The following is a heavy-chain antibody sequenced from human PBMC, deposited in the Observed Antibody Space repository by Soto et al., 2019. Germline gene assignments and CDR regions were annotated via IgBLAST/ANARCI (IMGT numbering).Heavy chain of an antibody. J-gene: IGHJ6*02. Sequence: ASVKVSCKASGYTFTGYYMHWVRQAPGQGLEWMGWINPNSGGTNYAQKFQGRVTMTRDTSISTAYMELSRLRSDDTAVYYCARVGYCTNGVCYPPPYYYGMDVWGQGTTVNVS. D-gene: IGHD2-8*01. V-gene: IGHV1-2*02. CDR3: ARVGYCTNGVCYPPPYYYGMDV. CDR1: GYTFTGYY. CDR2: INPNSGGT.